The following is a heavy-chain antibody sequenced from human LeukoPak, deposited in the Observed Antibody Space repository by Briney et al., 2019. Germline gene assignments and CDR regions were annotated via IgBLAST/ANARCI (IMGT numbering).Heavy chain of an antibody. CDR1: GFTFSSYG. J-gene: IGHJ5*02. Sequence: GGSLRLSCAASGFTFSSYGMHWVRQAPGKGLEWVAVISYDGSNKYYADSVKGRFTISRDNFKNTLYLQMNSLRAGDTAVYYCAKICLVGANDAYNWFDPWGQGTLVTVSS. CDR2: ISYDGSNK. CDR3: AKICLVGANDAYNWFDP. D-gene: IGHD1-26*01. V-gene: IGHV3-30*18.